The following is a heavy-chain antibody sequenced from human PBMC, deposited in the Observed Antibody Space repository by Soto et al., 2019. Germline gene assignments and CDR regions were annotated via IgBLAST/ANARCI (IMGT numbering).Heavy chain of an antibody. CDR3: VKLRLELLYLDS. V-gene: IGHV3-23*01. Sequence: PXESLTLSCAASGFTFSGYCMSWVRQAPGKGLEWVSAISGSVDSTYYADSVKGRFTISRDSSNNTLYLQMNNLRADDTALYFCVKLRLELLYLDSWGLGALVTVSS. CDR2: ISGSVDST. J-gene: IGHJ4*02. D-gene: IGHD1-7*01. CDR1: GFTFSGYC.